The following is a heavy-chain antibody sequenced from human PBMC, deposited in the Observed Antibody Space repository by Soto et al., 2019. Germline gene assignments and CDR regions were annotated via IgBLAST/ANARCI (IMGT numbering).Heavy chain of an antibody. J-gene: IGHJ6*02. Sequence: GGSLRLSCAASGFTFSSYAMHWVRQAPGKGLEWVAVISYDGSNKYYADSVKGRFTISRDNSKNTLYLQMNSLRAEDTAVYYCARREGVLRFLEWLPIYYYGMDVWGQGTTVTVSS. CDR2: ISYDGSNK. CDR3: ARREGVLRFLEWLPIYYYGMDV. CDR1: GFTFSSYA. V-gene: IGHV3-30-3*01. D-gene: IGHD3-3*01.